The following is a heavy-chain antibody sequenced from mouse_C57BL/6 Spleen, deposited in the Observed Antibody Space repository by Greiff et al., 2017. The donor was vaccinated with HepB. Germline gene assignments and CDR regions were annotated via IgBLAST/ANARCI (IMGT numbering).Heavy chain of an antibody. V-gene: IGHV3-6*01. CDR3: ASYYEGYFDY. CDR2: ISYDGSN. D-gene: IGHD2-4*01. J-gene: IGHJ2*01. CDR1: GYSIPSGYY. Sequence: HVKPSPSLSLTCSVPGYSIPSGYYWNWIRQFPGNKLEWMGYISYDGSNNYNPSLKNRISITRDTAKNQFFLKLNSVTTEDTSTYYCASYYEGYFDYWGQGTTLTVSS.